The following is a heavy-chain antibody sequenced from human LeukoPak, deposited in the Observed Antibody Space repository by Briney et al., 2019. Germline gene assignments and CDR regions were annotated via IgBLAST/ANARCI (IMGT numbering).Heavy chain of an antibody. Sequence: SQTLSLTYAISGDSVSSNSAAWNWSRQSASRGLEWLGRTYYRSKWYNDYAVSVKSRITINPDTSKNQFSLQLNSVTPEDTAVYYCARDMAAAAHFDYWGQGTLVTVSS. CDR1: GDSVSSNSAA. J-gene: IGHJ4*02. CDR3: ARDMAAAAHFDY. D-gene: IGHD6-13*01. V-gene: IGHV6-1*01. CDR2: TYYRSKWYN.